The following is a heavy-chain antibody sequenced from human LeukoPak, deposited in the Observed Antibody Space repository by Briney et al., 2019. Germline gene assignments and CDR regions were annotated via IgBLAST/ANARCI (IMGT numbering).Heavy chain of an antibody. CDR1: GYTFTSYY. V-gene: IGHV1-46*01. CDR3: ARALRFLEWLPYMDV. Sequence: ASVKVSCKASGYTFTSYYMHWVRQAPGQGLEWMGIINPSGGSTSYAQKFQGRVTMTRDTSTSTVYMELSSLRSEDTAVYYRARALRFLEWLPYMDVWGKGTTVTVSS. CDR2: INPSGGST. D-gene: IGHD3-3*01. J-gene: IGHJ6*03.